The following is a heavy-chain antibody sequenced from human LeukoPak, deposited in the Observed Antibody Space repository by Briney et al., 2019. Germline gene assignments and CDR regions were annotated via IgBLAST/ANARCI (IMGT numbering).Heavy chain of an antibody. CDR1: GYTFTSYG. J-gene: IGHJ6*03. D-gene: IGHD3-3*01. Sequence: ASVKVSCKASGYTFTSYGISWVRQAPGQGLEWMGWISAYNGNTNYAQKLQGRVTMTTGTSTSTAYMELRSLRSDDTAVYYCARGISDFWSGFSENYYYYMDVWGKGTTVTVSS. CDR3: ARGISDFWSGFSENYYYYMDV. V-gene: IGHV1-18*01. CDR2: ISAYNGNT.